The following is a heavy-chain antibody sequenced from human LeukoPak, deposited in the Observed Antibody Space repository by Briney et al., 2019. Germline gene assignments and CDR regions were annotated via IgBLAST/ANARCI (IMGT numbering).Heavy chain of an antibody. CDR1: GFTFGSYA. J-gene: IGHJ4*02. V-gene: IGHV3-23*01. D-gene: IGHD1-26*01. Sequence: GGSLRLSCAASGFTFGSYAMSWVRQAPGKGLEWVSAISGSGGSTYYADSVKGRFTISRDNSKNTLYLQMNSLRAEDTAVYYCATLGGSYYGFDYWGQGTLVTVSS. CDR2: ISGSGGST. CDR3: ATLGGSYYGFDY.